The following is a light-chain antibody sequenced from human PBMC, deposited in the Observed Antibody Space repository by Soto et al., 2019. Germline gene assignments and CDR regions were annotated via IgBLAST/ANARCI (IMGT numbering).Light chain of an antibody. CDR2: GAS. J-gene: IGKJ5*01. CDR3: KQYGNSAIS. CDR1: QSVRSRY. Sequence: ETAFSKSPCTRSLHRLGIGSPCCKASQSVRSRYLAWYQQKPGQVPRLLITGASSRATGIQDRFSGSGSGTDFSLTVSRLEPKEFALYECKQYGNSAISFGKATRL. V-gene: IGKV3-20*01.